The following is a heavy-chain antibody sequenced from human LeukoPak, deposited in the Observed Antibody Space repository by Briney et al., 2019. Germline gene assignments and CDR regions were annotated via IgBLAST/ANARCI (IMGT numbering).Heavy chain of an antibody. J-gene: IGHJ3*01. V-gene: IGHV1-2*06. CDR1: GYAFTGYY. Sequence: GASVKVSCKASGYAFTGYYMHWLRQAPGQGLEWMGRINPNSGGTNYAQKFQGRVTLTRDTSISTAYMEVSRLTSDDTAVYYCATEASPHMGVVVITYTLVMWGQGTMVTLSS. D-gene: IGHD3-22*01. CDR2: INPNSGGT. CDR3: ATEASPHMGVVVITYTLVM.